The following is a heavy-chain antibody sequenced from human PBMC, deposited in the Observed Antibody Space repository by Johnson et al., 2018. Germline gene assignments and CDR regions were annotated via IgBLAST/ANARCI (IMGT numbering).Heavy chain of an antibody. V-gene: IGHV3-30-3*01. Sequence: QVQLVESGGGVVQXGRSLRLXCAASGFTFSSYAMHWVRQAPGKGLEGVAVISYDGSNKYYADSVKGRFTISRDNSKNTLYLQMNSLRAEDTAVYYCAKEGPGYYVRYYGMDVWGQGTTVTVSS. CDR1: GFTFSSYA. D-gene: IGHD3-22*01. J-gene: IGHJ6*02. CDR2: ISYDGSNK. CDR3: AKEGPGYYVRYYGMDV.